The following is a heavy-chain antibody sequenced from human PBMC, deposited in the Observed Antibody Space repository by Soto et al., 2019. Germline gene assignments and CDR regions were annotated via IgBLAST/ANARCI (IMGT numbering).Heavy chain of an antibody. CDR3: AKSSGNGDYRWAWFHP. CDR2: ISSSGAIT. D-gene: IGHD4-17*01. Sequence: GGSLRLSCAASGFTFSAYAMSWLRQAPGKGLEWVSAISSSGAITYYADSVKGRFTISRDNSKNTLYLQMKRLRAEDTAVYYCAKSSGNGDYRWAWFHPWGQGTLVTVSS. J-gene: IGHJ5*02. CDR1: GFTFSAYA. V-gene: IGHV3-23*01.